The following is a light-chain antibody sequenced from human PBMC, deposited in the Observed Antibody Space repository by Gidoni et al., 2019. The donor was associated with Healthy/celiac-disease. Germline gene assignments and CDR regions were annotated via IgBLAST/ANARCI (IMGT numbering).Light chain of an antibody. Sequence: QSALTQPAPVSGSPGQPITISCTGTSSDFGGYNYVPLDQQHPGKAPKLMIYDVSNRPSGFSNRFSGSKSGNTASLTISGLQAEDEADYYCSSYTSSSTLVFGGGTKLTVL. CDR2: DVS. J-gene: IGLJ2*01. CDR1: SSDFGGYNY. V-gene: IGLV2-14*03. CDR3: SSYTSSSTLV.